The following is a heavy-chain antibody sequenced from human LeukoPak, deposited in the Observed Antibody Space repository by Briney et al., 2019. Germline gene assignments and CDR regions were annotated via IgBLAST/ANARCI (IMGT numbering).Heavy chain of an antibody. CDR3: AKYCSGGSCHQYYFDY. D-gene: IGHD2-15*01. J-gene: IGHJ4*02. CDR2: ISGSGGST. Sequence: GGSLRLSCAASGFTFSSYAMSWVRQAPGKGLEWVSAISGSGGSTYYADSVKGRFTISRDNSKNTLYLQMNSLRAEDTAVYYCAKYCSGGSCHQYYFDYWGQGTLVTVSS. V-gene: IGHV3-23*01. CDR1: GFTFSSYA.